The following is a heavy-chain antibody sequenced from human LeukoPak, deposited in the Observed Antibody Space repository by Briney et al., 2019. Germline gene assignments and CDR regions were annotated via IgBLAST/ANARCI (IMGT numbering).Heavy chain of an antibody. J-gene: IGHJ4*02. CDR3: ARHHSLDFGDY. D-gene: IGHD3-3*01. CDR1: GYPFTSYW. V-gene: IGHV5-51*01. CDR2: IYPGESDN. Sequence: GGPLEISCQGSGYPFTSYWIGWARQLPGKGLEGMGIIYPGESDNSYSPFFQGQVTISADKSSSTSFLQWSSLEATAPAMFYVARHHSLDFGDYWGQGTLVTVSS.